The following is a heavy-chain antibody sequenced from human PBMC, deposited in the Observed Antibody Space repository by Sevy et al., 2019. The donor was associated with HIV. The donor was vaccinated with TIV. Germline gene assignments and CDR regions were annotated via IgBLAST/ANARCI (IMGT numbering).Heavy chain of an antibody. J-gene: IGHJ4*02. CDR3: ARNELHYFDY. V-gene: IGHV3-30*04. Sequence: GGSLRLSCAASGFTFSIYAMHWVRQAPGKGLEWVALISYAGSDKYYADSVKGRFTISRDNSKNTLYLQMNSLRAEDTAVYYCARNELHYFDYWGQGTLVTVSS. CDR2: ISYAGSDK. CDR1: GFTFSIYA. D-gene: IGHD1-1*01.